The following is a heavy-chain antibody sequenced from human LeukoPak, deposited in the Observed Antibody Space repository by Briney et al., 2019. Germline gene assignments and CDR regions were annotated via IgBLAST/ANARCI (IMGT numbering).Heavy chain of an antibody. D-gene: IGHD3-16*02. CDR1: GGSFSGYY. CDR2: INHSGST. Sequence: PSETLSLTCAVYGGSFSGYYWSWIRQPPGKGLEWIGEINHSGSTNHNPSLKSRVTISVDTSKNQFSLKLSSVTAADTAVYYCARGANYDYVWGSYRPPYFDYWGQGTLVTVSS. J-gene: IGHJ4*02. CDR3: ARGANYDYVWGSYRPPYFDY. V-gene: IGHV4-34*01.